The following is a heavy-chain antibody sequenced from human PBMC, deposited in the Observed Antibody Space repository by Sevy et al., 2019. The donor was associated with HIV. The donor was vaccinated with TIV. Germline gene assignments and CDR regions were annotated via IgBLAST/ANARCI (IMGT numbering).Heavy chain of an antibody. CDR2: IYSAGTT. D-gene: IGHD2-2*01. CDR3: ARIKGASSSYAMDV. Sequence: GGSLRLSCVASGLTVGSLSINWVRQAPGKWLEWVSLIYSAGTTFYSDSVKGRFTISRDTSNNTLDLQMNSLRAEDTAIYYCARIKGASSSYAMDVWGQGTTVTVSS. CDR1: GLTVGSLS. J-gene: IGHJ6*02. V-gene: IGHV3-53*01.